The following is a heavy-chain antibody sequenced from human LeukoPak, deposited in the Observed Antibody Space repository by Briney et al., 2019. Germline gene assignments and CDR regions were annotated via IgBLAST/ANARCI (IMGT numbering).Heavy chain of an antibody. V-gene: IGHV3-7*01. CDR1: GFTFSSHW. Sequence: GGSLRLSCAASGFTFSSHWMSWVRQAPRKGLEWLANIKEDGSEKYYVDSVKGRFTISRDNSKNTLYLQMNSLRAEDTAVYYCAKDPRDHSYGWSWRYFDYWGQGTLVTVSS. D-gene: IGHD5-18*01. J-gene: IGHJ4*02. CDR2: IKEDGSEK. CDR3: AKDPRDHSYGWSWRYFDY.